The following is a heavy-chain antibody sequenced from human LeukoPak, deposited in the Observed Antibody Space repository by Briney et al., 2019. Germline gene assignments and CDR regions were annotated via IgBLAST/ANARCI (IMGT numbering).Heavy chain of an antibody. CDR3: ARGQEITMMTNWSDP. J-gene: IGHJ5*02. CDR1: GGTFSSYA. CDR2: IIPIFGIA. V-gene: IGHV1-69*04. Sequence: VASVKVSCKASGGTFSSYAISWVRQAPGQGLEWMGRIIPIFGIANYAQKFQGRVTITADKSTSTAYMGLSSLRSEDTAVYYCARGQEITMMTNWSDPWGQGTLVTVSS. D-gene: IGHD3-22*01.